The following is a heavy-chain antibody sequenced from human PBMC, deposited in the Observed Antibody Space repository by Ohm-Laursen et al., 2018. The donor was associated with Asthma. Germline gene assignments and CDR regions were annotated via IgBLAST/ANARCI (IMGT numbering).Heavy chain of an antibody. D-gene: IGHD2-15*01. J-gene: IGHJ4*02. CDR3: ARGLRQLWPTENHYCSGGSCDQYYFDY. Sequence: PSQTLSLTCTVSGGSISSYYWSWIRQPPGKGLEWIGYIYYSGSTNYNPSLKSRVTISVDTSKNQFSLKLSSVTAADTAVYYYARGLRQLWPTENHYCSGGSCDQYYFDYWGQGTLVTVSS. CDR2: IYYSGST. V-gene: IGHV4-59*01. CDR1: GGSISSYY.